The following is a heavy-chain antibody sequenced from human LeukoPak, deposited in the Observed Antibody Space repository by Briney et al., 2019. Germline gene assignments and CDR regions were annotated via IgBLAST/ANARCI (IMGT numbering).Heavy chain of an antibody. Sequence: KFSETLSLTCSVSGGSFSSYYWSWIRQPPGKGLEWIGYIYYSGSTNYNPSLKSRVTISVDTSKNQFSLKLSSVTAADTAVYYCARVARGGSYDSSGYSAPLIDNWGQGTLVTVSS. V-gene: IGHV4-59*01. CDR1: GGSFSSYY. D-gene: IGHD3-22*01. CDR3: ARVARGGSYDSSGYSAPLIDN. CDR2: IYYSGST. J-gene: IGHJ4*02.